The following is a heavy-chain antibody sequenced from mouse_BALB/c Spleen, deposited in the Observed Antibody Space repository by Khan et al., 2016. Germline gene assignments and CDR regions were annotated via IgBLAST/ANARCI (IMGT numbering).Heavy chain of an antibody. D-gene: IGHD1-1*01. J-gene: IGHJ2*01. CDR1: GFDFSRYW. Sequence: EVQLLESGGGLVQPGGSLKLSCAASGFDFSRYWMTWVRQAPGKGLEWIGEINPDSRTINYTPFLKDKFIISRDNANNTLYLQMSKVRLEDTALYYCARPASIRVLDCWGHDTTLTVSS. CDR2: INPDSRTI. V-gene: IGHV4-1*02. CDR3: ARPASIRVLDC.